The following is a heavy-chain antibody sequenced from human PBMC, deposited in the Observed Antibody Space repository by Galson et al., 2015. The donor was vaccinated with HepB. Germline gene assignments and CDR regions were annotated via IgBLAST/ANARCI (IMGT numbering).Heavy chain of an antibody. CDR3: ARGRVTGTYKFGHLMGWFDP. D-gene: IGHD1-7*01. Sequence: ETLSLTCAVYGGSFSGYYWSWIRQPPGKGLEWIGEINHSGSTNYNPSLKSRVTISVDTSKNQFSLKLSSVTAADTAVYYCARGRVTGTYKFGHLMGWFDPWGQGTLVTVSS. CDR1: GGSFSGYY. V-gene: IGHV4-34*01. J-gene: IGHJ5*02. CDR2: INHSGST.